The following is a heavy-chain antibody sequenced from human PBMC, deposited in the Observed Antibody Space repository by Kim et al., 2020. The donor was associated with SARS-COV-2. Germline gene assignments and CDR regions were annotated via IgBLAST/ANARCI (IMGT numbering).Heavy chain of an antibody. CDR2: IIPIFGTA. J-gene: IGHJ3*02. D-gene: IGHD3-10*01. CDR1: GGTFSRYA. CDR3: ARDATNYYYGSGRAFDI. V-gene: IGHV1-69*06. Sequence: SVKVSCKASGGTFSRYAISWVRQAPGQGLEWMGGIIPIFGTANYAQKFQGRVTITADKSTSTAYMELSSLRSEDTAVYYCARDATNYYYGSGRAFDIWGQGTMVTVSS.